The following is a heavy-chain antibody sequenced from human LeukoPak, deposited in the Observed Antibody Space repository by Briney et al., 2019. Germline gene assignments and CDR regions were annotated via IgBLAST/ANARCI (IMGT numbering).Heavy chain of an antibody. D-gene: IGHD1-20*01. J-gene: IGHJ6*03. CDR1: GGSISSYY. V-gene: IGHV4-4*07. Sequence: SETLSLXCTVSGGSISSYYWSWSRQPAGKGLEWIGRIYTSGSTNYNPSLKSRVTMSVDTSKNQFSLKLRSVTAADTAVYYCARGYNCGSPTRNFYYLDVWGKGTTVTVSS. CDR3: ARGYNCGSPTRNFYYLDV. CDR2: IYTSGST.